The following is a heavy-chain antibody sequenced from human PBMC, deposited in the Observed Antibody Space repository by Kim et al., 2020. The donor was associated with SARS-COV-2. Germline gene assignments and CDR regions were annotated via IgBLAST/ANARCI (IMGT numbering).Heavy chain of an antibody. D-gene: IGHD6-13*01. CDR2: IKQDGSEK. CDR1: GFTFSSYW. V-gene: IGHV3-7*01. J-gene: IGHJ6*02. CDR3: ARFGGSSSWYSVYYYGMDV. Sequence: GGSLRLSCAASGFTFSSYWMSWVRQAPGKGLEWVANIKQDGSEKYYVDSVKGRFTISRDNAKNSLYLQMNSLRAEDTAVYYCARFGGSSSWYSVYYYGMDVWGQGTTVTVSS.